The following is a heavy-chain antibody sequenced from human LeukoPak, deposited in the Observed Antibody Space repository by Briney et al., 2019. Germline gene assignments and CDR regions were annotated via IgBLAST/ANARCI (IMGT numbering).Heavy chain of an antibody. CDR2: IYYSGST. J-gene: IGHJ4*02. CDR1: GGSISSYY. Sequence: NPSETLSLTCTVSGGSISSYYWGWIRQPPGKGLEWIGYIYYSGSTNYNPSLKSRVTISVDTSKNRFSLKLSSVTAADTAVYYCARGRQYYYGSGIDFDYWGQGTLVTVSS. V-gene: IGHV4-59*01. CDR3: ARGRQYYYGSGIDFDY. D-gene: IGHD3-10*01.